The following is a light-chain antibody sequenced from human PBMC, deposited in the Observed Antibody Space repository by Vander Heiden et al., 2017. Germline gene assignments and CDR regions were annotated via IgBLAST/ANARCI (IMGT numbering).Light chain of an antibody. V-gene: IGKV1-5*03. CDR3: QQDNISPWT. Sequence: DIRMTQSPSTLSASVGDRVTITCRASEGIVNWLAWYQQKPGKAPKLLIYKASRLESGVPSRFSGTGTGTEFTLTISSLQPDDFATYYCQQDNISPWTFGQGTKVEIK. CDR1: EGIVNW. CDR2: KAS. J-gene: IGKJ1*01.